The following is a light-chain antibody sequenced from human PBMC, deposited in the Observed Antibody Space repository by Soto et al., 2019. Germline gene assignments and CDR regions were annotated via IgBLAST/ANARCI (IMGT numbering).Light chain of an antibody. CDR2: GAS. CDR1: QSVTSNY. CDR3: HQYRWSYT. J-gene: IGKJ2*01. Sequence: IVLTQSPGTLSLSPGERATLSCRASQSVTSNYLAWYQHKPGQAPRLLIYGASSSATGVPDMFSGSASGTDFTLTIRRLEPEDVEVYYCHQYRWSYTFGQGTKLEIK. V-gene: IGKV3-20*01.